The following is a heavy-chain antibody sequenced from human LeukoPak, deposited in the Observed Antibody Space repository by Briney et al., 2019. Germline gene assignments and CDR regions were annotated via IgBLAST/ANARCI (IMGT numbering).Heavy chain of an antibody. CDR2: IYYSGST. J-gene: IGHJ4*02. D-gene: IGHD7-27*01. V-gene: IGHV4-59*01. CDR3: ARAVWGQIFDY. Sequence: SETLSLTCTVCGGYISSYYWSWIRQPPGKGLEWIGYIYYSGSTNYNPSLKSRVTISVDTSKNQFSLKLSSVTAADTAVYYCARAVWGQIFDYWGQGTLVTVSS. CDR1: GGYISSYY.